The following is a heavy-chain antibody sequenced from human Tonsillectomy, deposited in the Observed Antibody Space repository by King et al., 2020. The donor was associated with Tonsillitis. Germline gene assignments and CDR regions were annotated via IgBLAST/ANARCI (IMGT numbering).Heavy chain of an antibody. J-gene: IGHJ5*02. CDR1: GFTFNNYV. V-gene: IGHV3-23*04. D-gene: IGHD2-2*01. Sequence: VQLVESGGGLVQPGGSLRLSCEASGFTFNNYVMSWVRQAPGRGMEWVSGISSSDGSTYYAESVKCRFTSSRDNSKNTLYLQMNSLRAEDTAVYYCARDSYCSSTSCYTEGWFDPWGQGTLVTVSS. CDR3: ARDSYCSSTSCYTEGWFDP. CDR2: ISSSDGST.